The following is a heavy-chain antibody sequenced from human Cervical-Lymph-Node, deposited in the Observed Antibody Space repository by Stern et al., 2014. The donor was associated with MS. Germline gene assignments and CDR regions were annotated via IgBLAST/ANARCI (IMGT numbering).Heavy chain of an antibody. D-gene: IGHD3-16*01. V-gene: IGHV4-31*03. Sequence: QVQLQESGPGLVKPSQTLSLTCTVSGGSISSGDYYWSWIRQHPGKGLEWIGYIYYSGSTYYNPSLQSRVTISADTSKNQFSLKLSSVTAADTAVYCCARAEDYDYVWGSSISYWGQGTLVTVSS. CDR1: GGSISSGDYY. J-gene: IGHJ4*02. CDR2: IYYSGST. CDR3: ARAEDYDYVWGSSISY.